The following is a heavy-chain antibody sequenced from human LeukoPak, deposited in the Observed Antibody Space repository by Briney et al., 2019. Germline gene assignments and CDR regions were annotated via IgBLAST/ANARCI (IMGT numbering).Heavy chain of an antibody. V-gene: IGHV4-39*01. CDR1: DDSIRTNTYY. J-gene: IGHJ4*02. Sequence: PSETLSLTCTVSDDSIRTNTYYWGWIRQPPGKGLEWIGSIYYSGSTYYNLSLKSRVTIPVDTSKKQFSLKLSSVTAADTAVYYCARLSPFGYYDSSGYPFDYWGQGTLVTVSS. D-gene: IGHD3-22*01. CDR3: ARLSPFGYYDSSGYPFDY. CDR2: IYYSGST.